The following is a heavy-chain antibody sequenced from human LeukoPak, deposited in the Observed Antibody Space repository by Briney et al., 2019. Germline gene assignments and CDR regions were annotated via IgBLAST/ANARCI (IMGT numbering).Heavy chain of an antibody. V-gene: IGHV3-21*01. CDR2: ITSSSSYI. CDR3: ARGGHAYYDSSGYRYYFDY. D-gene: IGHD3-22*01. J-gene: IGHJ4*02. Sequence: PGGSLRLSCAASGFTFSTYSMNWVRQAPGKGLEWVSSITSSSSYIYYADSVKGRFTFSRDNAKNSLYLQMNSLRAEDTAVYYCARGGHAYYDSSGYRYYFDYWGQGTLVTVSP. CDR1: GFTFSTYS.